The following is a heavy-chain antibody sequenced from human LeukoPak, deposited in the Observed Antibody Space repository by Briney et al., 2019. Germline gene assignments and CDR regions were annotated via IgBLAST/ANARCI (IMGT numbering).Heavy chain of an antibody. Sequence: PLSLTCTVSGGSISSGGYYWSWIRQHPGKGLEWIGYIYYSGSTYYNPSLKSRVTISVDTSKNQFSLKLSSVTAADTAVYYCARTYLMFGELNWFDPWGQGTLVTVSS. D-gene: IGHD3-10*02. J-gene: IGHJ5*02. CDR1: GGSISSGGYY. CDR3: ARTYLMFGELNWFDP. CDR2: IYYSGST. V-gene: IGHV4-31*03.